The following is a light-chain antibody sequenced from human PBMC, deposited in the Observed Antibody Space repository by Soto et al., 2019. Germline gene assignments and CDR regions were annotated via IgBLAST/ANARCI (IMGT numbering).Light chain of an antibody. Sequence: EIVLTQSPATLSLSPGERATLSCRASQSVSSYLAWYQQKPGQAPRLLIYDASNRATGIPARFSGSGSGTDVTLTISSREAEDFAVYYCQQRSNWPSFGPGTKVDIK. CDR1: QSVSSY. J-gene: IGKJ3*01. V-gene: IGKV3-11*01. CDR3: QQRSNWPS. CDR2: DAS.